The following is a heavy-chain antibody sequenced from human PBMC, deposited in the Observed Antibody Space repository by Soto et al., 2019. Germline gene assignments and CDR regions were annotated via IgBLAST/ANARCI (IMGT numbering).Heavy chain of an antibody. J-gene: IGHJ4*02. Sequence: EVQLVESGGGLVQPGGSLRLSCAASGFTFSNYWMSWVRQAPGKGLEWVAIIKQDGTEKNYVDSVRGRFTISRDNAKNSLDLQMNSLTAEDTAVYYCASVAIWGQGTLVTVSS. CDR3: ASVAI. V-gene: IGHV3-7*01. CDR1: GFTFSNYW. D-gene: IGHD5-12*01. CDR2: IKQDGTEK.